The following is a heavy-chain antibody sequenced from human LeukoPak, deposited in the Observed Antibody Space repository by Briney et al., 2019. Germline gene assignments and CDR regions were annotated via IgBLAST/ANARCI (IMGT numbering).Heavy chain of an antibody. J-gene: IGHJ4*02. D-gene: IGHD3-22*01. V-gene: IGHV3-23*01. CDR1: GFTFSSYA. CDR3: HYYDSSGYYNYFDY. Sequence: GGSLRLSCAASGFTFSSYAMSWVRQAPGKGLEWVSAISGSGGSTYYADSVKGRFTISRDNSKNTLYLQMNSLRVKDTAVYYCHYYDSSGYYNYFDYWGQGTLVTVSS. CDR2: ISGSGGST.